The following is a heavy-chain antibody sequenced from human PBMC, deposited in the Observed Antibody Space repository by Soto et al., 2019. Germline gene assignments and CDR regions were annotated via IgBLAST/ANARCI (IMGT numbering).Heavy chain of an antibody. CDR2: ISAHTGNT. Sequence: QVHLVQSGAEVKKPGASVKVSCKGSGYGFTTYGITWVRQAPGQGLEWMAWISAHTGNTNYAQKLQGRVTVTRDTPTSPAYMELRSLRSDDTAVYYCARGRYGDYGGQGALVTVSS. CDR3: ARGRYGDY. D-gene: IGHD1-1*01. CDR1: GYGFTTYG. J-gene: IGHJ4*02. V-gene: IGHV1-18*01.